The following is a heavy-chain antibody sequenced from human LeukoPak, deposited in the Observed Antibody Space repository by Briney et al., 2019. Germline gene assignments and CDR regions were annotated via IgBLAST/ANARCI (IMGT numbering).Heavy chain of an antibody. D-gene: IGHD5-18*01. CDR2: ISYDGSNK. CDR3: AKDLFGYSYGYDAFDI. CDR1: GFIFSSYG. Sequence: PGGSLRLSCAASGFIFSSYGMHWVRQAPGKGLEWVAVISYDGSNKYYADSVKGRFTISRDNSKNTLYLQMNSLRAEDTAVYYCAKDLFGYSYGYDAFDIWGQGTMVTVSS. J-gene: IGHJ3*02. V-gene: IGHV3-30*18.